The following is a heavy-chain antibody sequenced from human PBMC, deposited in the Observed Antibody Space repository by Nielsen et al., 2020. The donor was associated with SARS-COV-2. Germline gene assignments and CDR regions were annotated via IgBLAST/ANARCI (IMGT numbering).Heavy chain of an antibody. CDR3: ARDFYGSVSFPDY. J-gene: IGHJ4*02. V-gene: IGHV3-74*01. D-gene: IGHD3-10*01. CDR1: GFTFSSYW. Sequence: GESLKISCAASGFTFSSYWMHWVRPAPGKGLVWVSHILSDGSTINYADSVRGRFTISRDNAKNTLYLQMNSLSAEDTAVYYCARDFYGSVSFPDYWGQGTLVTVSS. CDR2: ILSDGSTI.